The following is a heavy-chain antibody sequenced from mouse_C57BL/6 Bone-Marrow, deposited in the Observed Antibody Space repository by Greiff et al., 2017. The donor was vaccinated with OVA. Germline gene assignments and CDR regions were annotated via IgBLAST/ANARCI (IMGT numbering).Heavy chain of an antibody. CDR3: ARNRWLPYYFDY. CDR1: GFNIKDYY. Sequence: VHVKQSGAELVKPGASVKLSCTASGFNIKDYYMHWVKQRTEQGLEWIGRIDPEDGETKYAPKFQGKATITADTSSNTAYLQLSSLTSEDTAVYYCARNRWLPYYFDYWGQGTTLTVSS. CDR2: IDPEDGET. V-gene: IGHV14-2*01. D-gene: IGHD2-3*01. J-gene: IGHJ2*01.